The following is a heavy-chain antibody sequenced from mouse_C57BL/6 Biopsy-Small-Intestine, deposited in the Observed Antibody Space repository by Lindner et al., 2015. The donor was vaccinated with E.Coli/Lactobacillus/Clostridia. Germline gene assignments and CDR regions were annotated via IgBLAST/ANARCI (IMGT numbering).Heavy chain of an antibody. V-gene: IGHV1-58*01. CDR2: IYIGNGYT. CDR1: GYTFTSYG. D-gene: IGHD1-1*01. CDR3: ARNHFGSSPYYFDY. Sequence: VQLQESGAELVRPGSSVKMSCKTSGYTFTSYGINWVKQRPGQGLEWIGYIYIGNGYTDYNEKFKGKATLTSDTSSTTAYMHLSSLTSEDSAIYFCARNHFGSSPYYFDYWGQGTTLTVSS. J-gene: IGHJ2*01.